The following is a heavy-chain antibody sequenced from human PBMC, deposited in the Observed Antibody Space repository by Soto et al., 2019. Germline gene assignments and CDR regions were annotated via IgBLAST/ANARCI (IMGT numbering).Heavy chain of an antibody. CDR3: ARGGRVVVVTAALDY. J-gene: IGHJ4*02. D-gene: IGHD2-21*02. CDR2: VNPSGGHT. CDR1: GDTFTDYY. Sequence: QVQLVQSGAEVKKPGASVKVSCKASGDTFTDYYIHWVRQAPGQGLEWMGTVNPSGGHTTYAQHFLGRVTMTRDTSTSTVYMELTSLTSEDTAVYYCARGGRVVVVTAALDYWGQGTLVTVSS. V-gene: IGHV1-46*01.